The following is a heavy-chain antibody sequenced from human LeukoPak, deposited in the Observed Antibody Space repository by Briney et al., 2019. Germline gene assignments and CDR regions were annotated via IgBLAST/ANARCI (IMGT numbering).Heavy chain of an antibody. CDR1: GGSISTYY. V-gene: IGHV4-59*01. J-gene: IGHJ5*02. Sequence: SETLSLTCSVSGGSISTYYWSWIRQPPGKGLEWIGYIYYTGSTNYNPSLKSRVIISVDTSKNQFSLKLTSVTAADTAVYYCARAYCSGGSCYSSRGMLDPWGQGTLVTVSS. CDR3: ARAYCSGGSCYSSRGMLDP. CDR2: IYYTGST. D-gene: IGHD2-15*01.